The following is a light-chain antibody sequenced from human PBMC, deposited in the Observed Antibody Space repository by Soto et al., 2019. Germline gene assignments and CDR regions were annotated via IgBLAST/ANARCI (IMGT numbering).Light chain of an antibody. CDR1: ESVSSNY. CDR2: AAS. J-gene: IGKJ1*01. V-gene: IGKV3-20*01. CDR3: QQYGSAPWT. Sequence: EIVLTQSPGPLSSSPGERATLACRASESVSSNYLAWYQQRPGQAPRLLIYAASNRARGIPDRFGGSGSGTDFTLTVSRLEPEDCAVYYCQQYGSAPWTFGKGTNV.